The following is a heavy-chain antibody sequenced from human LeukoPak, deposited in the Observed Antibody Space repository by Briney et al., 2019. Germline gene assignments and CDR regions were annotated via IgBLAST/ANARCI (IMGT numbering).Heavy chain of an antibody. V-gene: IGHV4-34*01. CDR3: ARGVGRHYYDSSGRYYFDY. Sequence: SETLSLSCAVYGGSFSGYYWSWIRQPPGKGLEWIGEINHSGSTNYNPSLKSRVTISVDTSKNQLSLKLSSVTAADTAVYYCARGVGRHYYDSSGRYYFDYWGQGTLVTVSS. CDR1: GGSFSGYY. D-gene: IGHD3-22*01. CDR2: INHSGST. J-gene: IGHJ4*02.